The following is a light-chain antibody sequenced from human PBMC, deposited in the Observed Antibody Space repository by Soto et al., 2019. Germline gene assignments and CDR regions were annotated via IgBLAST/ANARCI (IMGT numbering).Light chain of an antibody. CDR1: QSVSSN. J-gene: IGKJ1*01. CDR2: GAS. Sequence: EIVMTQSPATLSVSPGERATLACRASQSVSSNLAWYQQKPGQAPRPLIYGASTRANGIPARFSGSGSGTQFTLTISRLQSEDFAVYYCQQYNNLPPMPFGQGTKVEIQ. V-gene: IGKV3-15*01. CDR3: QQYNNLPPMP.